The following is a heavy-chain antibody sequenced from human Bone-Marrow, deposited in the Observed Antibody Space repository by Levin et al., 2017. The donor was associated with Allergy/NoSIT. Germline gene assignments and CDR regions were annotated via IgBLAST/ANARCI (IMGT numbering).Heavy chain of an antibody. CDR3: ASRGVVNEIQH. D-gene: IGHD1-1*01. V-gene: IGHV3-74*01. Sequence: QPGGSLRLSCVASGFSFSGQWMHWVRQAPGKGLVWVSRINSDGSNTRYADSVKGRFTISKDNAKNTLYLQMNSLRAEDTAVYYCASRGVVNEIQHWGQGTLVTVSS. CDR2: INSDGSNT. CDR1: GFSFSGQW. J-gene: IGHJ1*01.